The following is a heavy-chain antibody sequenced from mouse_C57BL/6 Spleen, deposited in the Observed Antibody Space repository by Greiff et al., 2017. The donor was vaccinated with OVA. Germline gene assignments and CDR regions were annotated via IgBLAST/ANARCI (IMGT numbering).Heavy chain of an antibody. CDR3: ARSYYSTAGAMDY. CDR1: GYTFTDYS. V-gene: IGHV1-76*01. CDR2: IYPGSGNT. D-gene: IGHD2-5*01. Sequence: VQLQQSGAELVRPGASVKLSCKASGYTFTDYSINWVKQRPGQGLEWIARIYPGSGNTYYNEKFKGKATLTAEKSSSTAYMQLSSLTSEDSAVYFCARSYYSTAGAMDYWGQGTSVTVSS. J-gene: IGHJ4*01.